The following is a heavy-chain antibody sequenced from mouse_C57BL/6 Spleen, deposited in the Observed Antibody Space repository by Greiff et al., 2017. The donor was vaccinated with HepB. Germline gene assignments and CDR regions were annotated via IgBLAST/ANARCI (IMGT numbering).Heavy chain of an antibody. Sequence: EVQLQESGGGLVQPGGSLKLSCAASGFTFSDYYMYWVRQTPEKRLEWVAYISNGGGSTYYPDTVKGRFTISRDNAKNTLYLQMSRLKSEDTAMYYCARTGIAYWGQGTLVTVSA. J-gene: IGHJ3*01. CDR2: ISNGGGST. V-gene: IGHV5-12*01. D-gene: IGHD4-1*01. CDR1: GFTFSDYY. CDR3: ARTGIAY.